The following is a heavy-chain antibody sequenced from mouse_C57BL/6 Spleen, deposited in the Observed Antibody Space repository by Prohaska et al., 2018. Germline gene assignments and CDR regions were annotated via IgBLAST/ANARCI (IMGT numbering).Heavy chain of an antibody. J-gene: IGHJ4*01. V-gene: IGHV1-69*02. CDR3: ASVYDPSYAMDY. CDR2: IDPSDSYT. Sequence: RPGQGLEWIGEIDPSDSYTNYNQKFKGKATLTVDKSSSTAYMQLSSLTSEDSAVYYCASVYDPSYAMDYWGQGTSVTVSS. D-gene: IGHD2-3*01.